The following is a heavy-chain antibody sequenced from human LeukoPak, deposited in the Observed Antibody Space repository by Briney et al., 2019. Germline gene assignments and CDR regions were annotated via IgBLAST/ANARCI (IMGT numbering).Heavy chain of an antibody. J-gene: IGHJ3*02. CDR3: ARSSGWHNDAFDI. Sequence: GASVKVSCKASGYTFTGYYMHWVRQAPGQGLEWMGRIIPILGIANYAQKFQGRVTITADKSTSTAYMELSSLRSEDTAVYYCARSSGWHNDAFDIWGQGTMVTVSS. D-gene: IGHD6-19*01. V-gene: IGHV1-69*02. CDR2: IIPILGIA. CDR1: GYTFTGYY.